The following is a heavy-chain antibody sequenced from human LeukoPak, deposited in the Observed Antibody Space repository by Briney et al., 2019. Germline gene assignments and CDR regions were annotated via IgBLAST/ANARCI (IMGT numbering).Heavy chain of an antibody. J-gene: IGHJ4*02. Sequence: GGSLRLSCAASGFTFSDYYMSWIRQAPGKGLEWVANIKQDGSEKYYVDSVKGRFTISRDNAKNSLHLQMNSLRAEDTAVYYCAIASGDYWGQGTLVTVSS. V-gene: IGHV3-7*01. CDR2: IKQDGSEK. CDR1: GFTFSDYY. CDR3: AIASGDY.